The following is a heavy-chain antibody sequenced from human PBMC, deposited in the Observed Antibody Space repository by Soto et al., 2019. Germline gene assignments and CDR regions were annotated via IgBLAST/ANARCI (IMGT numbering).Heavy chain of an antibody. CDR3: ASTSREGYNRIFDY. CDR1: GGSISSYY. V-gene: IGHV4-59*01. J-gene: IGHJ4*02. CDR2: IYYSGST. Sequence: QVQLQESGPGLVKPSETLSLTCTVSGGSISSYYWSWIRQPPGKGLEWTGYIYYSGSTNYNPSLKSRFTISVDTSKNQFSLKLSSVTAADTAVYYCASTSREGYNRIFDYWGQGTLVTFSS. D-gene: IGHD2-2*01.